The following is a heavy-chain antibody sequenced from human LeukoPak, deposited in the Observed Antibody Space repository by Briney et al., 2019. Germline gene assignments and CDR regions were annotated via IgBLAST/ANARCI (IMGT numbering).Heavy chain of an antibody. D-gene: IGHD2-15*01. CDR1: GFTFSAYS. V-gene: IGHV3-7*01. Sequence: GGSLRLSCAASGFTFSAYSMNWVRQAPGKGLEWVADIKQDGSEKYYVDSVKGRFTISRQNAKNSLFLQMNSLRAEDTAVYYCARHRSGGSQDDAFDIWGQGTMVAVSS. J-gene: IGHJ3*02. CDR3: ARHRSGGSQDDAFDI. CDR2: IKQDGSEK.